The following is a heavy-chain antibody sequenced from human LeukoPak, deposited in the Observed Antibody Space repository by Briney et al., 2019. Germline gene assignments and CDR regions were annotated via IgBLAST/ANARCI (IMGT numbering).Heavy chain of an antibody. Sequence: GESLKISCKGSGYSFTSYWISWVRQMPGKGLEWMGRIDPSDSYTNYSPSFQGHVTISVDKSISTAYLQWSSLKASDTAMYYCARRDRYSWYSFDYWGQGTLVTVSS. J-gene: IGHJ4*02. D-gene: IGHD6-13*01. CDR2: IDPSDSYT. CDR1: GYSFTSYW. V-gene: IGHV5-10-1*01. CDR3: ARRDRYSWYSFDY.